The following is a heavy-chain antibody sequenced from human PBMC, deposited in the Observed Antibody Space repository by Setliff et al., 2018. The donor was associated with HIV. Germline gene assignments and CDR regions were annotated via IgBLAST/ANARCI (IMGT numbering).Heavy chain of an antibody. CDR1: GFILSTYS. CDR2: INSGSSSI. V-gene: IGHV3-48*04. Sequence: PGGSLRLSCAASGFILSTYSMNWVRQAPGKGLEWVGFINSGSSSIFYGDSVKGRFTISRDDAKNSLLLHMNSLRAEDTAVYYCARETTGWFGELAAAFDIWGHGTLVTVSS. CDR3: ARETTGWFGELAAAFDI. J-gene: IGHJ3*02. D-gene: IGHD3-10*01.